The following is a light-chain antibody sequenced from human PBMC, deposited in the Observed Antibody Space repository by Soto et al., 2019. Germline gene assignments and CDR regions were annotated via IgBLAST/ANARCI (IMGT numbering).Light chain of an antibody. Sequence: QSALTQPASVSGSPGQSITISCTGTSSDVGGYNYVSWYQQHPGKAPKLMIYDVSNRPSGVSNRFSGSKSGNTASLTISGLQAEDEADYYCSSYTSSSTLAFLVFGTGTRSPS. V-gene: IGLV2-14*01. CDR1: SSDVGGYNY. CDR3: SSYTSSSTLAFLV. CDR2: DVS. J-gene: IGLJ1*01.